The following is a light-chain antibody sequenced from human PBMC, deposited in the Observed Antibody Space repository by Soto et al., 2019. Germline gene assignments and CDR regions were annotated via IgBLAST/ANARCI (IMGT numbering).Light chain of an antibody. CDR2: GAS. J-gene: IGKJ5*01. CDR1: QTISNT. V-gene: IGKV3-15*01. Sequence: EIVLTQSPGTLSLSPGERATLSCRASQTISNTFLAWYQQRPGQAPRLLIYGASTRATGIPARFSGSGSGTEFTLTISSLQSEDFAVYYCQQYNNWPAITFGQGTRLEIK. CDR3: QQYNNWPAIT.